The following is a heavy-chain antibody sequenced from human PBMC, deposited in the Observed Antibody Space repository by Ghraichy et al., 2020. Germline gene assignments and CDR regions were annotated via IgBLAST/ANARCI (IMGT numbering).Heavy chain of an antibody. CDR3: ASLIAASDHWYFHL. CDR1: GGSISNCYYY. J-gene: IGHJ2*01. D-gene: IGHD6-6*01. CDR2: IFYSGTT. V-gene: IGHV4-39*07. Sequence: SETLSLTCTVSGGSISNCYYYWGWIRQPPGKGLEWIGNIFYSGTTYYNPSLRGRVAVSVDTSKNQFSLKLSSVTAADTAVYYCASLIAASDHWYFHLWGRGTLVTVSS.